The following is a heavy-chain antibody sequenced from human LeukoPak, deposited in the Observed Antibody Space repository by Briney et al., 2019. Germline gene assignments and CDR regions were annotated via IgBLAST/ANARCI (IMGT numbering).Heavy chain of an antibody. D-gene: IGHD3-10*01. CDR3: ARDFKGFGELVDAFDI. CDR1: GFTFSSYW. Sequence: GGSLRLSCAASGFTFSSYWMSWVRQAPGKGLEWVANIKQDGSEKYYVDSVKGRFTISRDNAKNSLYLQMNSLRAEDTAVYYCARDFKGFGELVDAFDIWGQGTMVTVSS. V-gene: IGHV3-7*01. J-gene: IGHJ3*02. CDR2: IKQDGSEK.